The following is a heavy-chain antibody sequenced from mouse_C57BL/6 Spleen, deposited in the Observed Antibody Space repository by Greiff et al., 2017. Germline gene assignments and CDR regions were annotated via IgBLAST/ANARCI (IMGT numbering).Heavy chain of an antibody. Sequence: QVQLKESGPELVKPGASVKISCKASGYAFSSSWMNWVKQRPGKGLEWIGRIYPGDGDTNYNGKFKGKATLTADKSSSTAYMQLSSLTSEDSAVYFCARGLTEYYFDYWGQGTTLTVSS. D-gene: IGHD2-13*01. CDR2: IYPGDGDT. CDR3: ARGLTEYYFDY. V-gene: IGHV1-82*01. CDR1: GYAFSSSW. J-gene: IGHJ2*01.